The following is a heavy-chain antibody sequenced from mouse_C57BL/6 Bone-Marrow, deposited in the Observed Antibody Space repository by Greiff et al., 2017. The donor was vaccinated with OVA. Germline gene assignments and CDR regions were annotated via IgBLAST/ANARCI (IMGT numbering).Heavy chain of an antibody. CDR3: ARMGTGTWGAWFAY. CDR2: ISDGGSSP. D-gene: IGHD4-1*01. Sequence: EVKLMESGGGLVKPGGSLKLSCAASGFTFRSYAMSWVRRTPEKRLEGVATISDGGSSPYYPDNVKGRFTISRENAKNNLYLQMSHLKSEDTAMYDCARMGTGTWGAWFAYWGQGTLVTVSA. V-gene: IGHV5-4*03. J-gene: IGHJ3*01. CDR1: GFTFRSYA.